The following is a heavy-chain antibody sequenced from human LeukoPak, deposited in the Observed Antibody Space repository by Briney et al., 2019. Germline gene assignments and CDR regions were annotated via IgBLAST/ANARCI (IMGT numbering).Heavy chain of an antibody. V-gene: IGHV5-51*01. CDR2: IYPGDSDT. CDR3: ARHLRFFPDYYGMDV. J-gene: IGHJ6*02. Sequence: GESLKISCKGSGYSFTSYWIGWVRQMPGKGLEWMGIIYPGDSDTRYSPSFQGQVTISADKSISTAYLQWSSLKASDTAMYYCARHLRFFPDYYGMDVWGQGTTVTVSS. CDR1: GYSFTSYW. D-gene: IGHD3-3*01.